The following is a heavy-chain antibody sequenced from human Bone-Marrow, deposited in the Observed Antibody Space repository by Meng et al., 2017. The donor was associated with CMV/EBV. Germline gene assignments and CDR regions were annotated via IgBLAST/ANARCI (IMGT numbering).Heavy chain of an antibody. CDR2: ISSSSSYI. Sequence: GESLKISCAASGFSFSSYSMNWVRQAPGKGLEWVSSISSSSSYIYYADSVKGRFTISRDNAKNSLYLQMNSLRAEDTAVYYCARAYDFWSTDYYYGMDVWGQGTTVTV. CDR3: ARAYDFWSTDYYYGMDV. D-gene: IGHD3-3*01. V-gene: IGHV3-21*01. J-gene: IGHJ6*02. CDR1: GFSFSSYS.